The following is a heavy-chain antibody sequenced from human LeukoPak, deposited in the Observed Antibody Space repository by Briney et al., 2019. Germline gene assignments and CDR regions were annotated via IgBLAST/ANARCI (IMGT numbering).Heavy chain of an antibody. CDR1: GGSISSYY. J-gene: IGHJ3*02. CDR3: ARGLHLAAFDI. CDR2: VQYNGNT. D-gene: IGHD2-21*01. V-gene: IGHV4-59*01. Sequence: SETLSLTCTVSGGSISSYYWSWIRQPPGKGLEWIGYVQYNGNTNYNPSLKSRVTISVDTSKTQFSLKLSSVTAADTAVYYCARGLHLAAFDIWGQGTMVSVSS.